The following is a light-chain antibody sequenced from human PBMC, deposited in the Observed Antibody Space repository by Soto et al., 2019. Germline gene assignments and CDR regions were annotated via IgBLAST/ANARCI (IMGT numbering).Light chain of an antibody. CDR2: AAS. J-gene: IGKJ2*01. CDR3: QQSYNTPYT. Sequence: DIQMTQSPSSLSASVGDRVTITCRASQSISSFLNLYQQKPGKAPKLLIYAASSLQSGVPSRFSGSGSGTDFTLTISSLQPEDFATYYCQQSYNTPYTFGQGTKLEIK. CDR1: QSISSF. V-gene: IGKV1-39*01.